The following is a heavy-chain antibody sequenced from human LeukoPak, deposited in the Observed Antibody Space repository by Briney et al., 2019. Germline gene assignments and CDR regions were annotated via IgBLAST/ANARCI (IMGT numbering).Heavy chain of an antibody. Sequence: SVKVSCKASGGTFSSYAISWVRQAPGQGLEWMGGIIPIFGTANYAQKFQGRVTITTDESTSTAYMELSSLRSEDTAVYYCATRLRGLVFGWFDPWGQGTLVTVSS. D-gene: IGHD4-23*01. CDR2: IIPIFGTA. V-gene: IGHV1-69*05. CDR3: ATRLRGLVFGWFDP. J-gene: IGHJ5*02. CDR1: GGTFSSYA.